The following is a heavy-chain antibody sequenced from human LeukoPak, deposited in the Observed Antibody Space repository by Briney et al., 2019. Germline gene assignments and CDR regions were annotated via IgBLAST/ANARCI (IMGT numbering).Heavy chain of an antibody. V-gene: IGHV3-23*01. J-gene: IGHJ4*02. Sequence: GSLRLSCAASGFTFSSYAMSWVRQAPGKGLEWVSAISGSGGSTYYADSVKGRFTISRDNSKNTLYLQMNSLRAEDTAVYYCAKVRELVVITTTYFDYWGQGTLVTVSS. CDR3: AKVRELVVITTTYFDY. D-gene: IGHD3-22*01. CDR2: ISGSGGST. CDR1: GFTFSSYA.